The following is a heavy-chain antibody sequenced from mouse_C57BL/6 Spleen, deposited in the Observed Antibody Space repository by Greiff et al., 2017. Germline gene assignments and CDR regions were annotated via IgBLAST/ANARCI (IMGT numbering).Heavy chain of an antibody. D-gene: IGHD2-4*01. Sequence: QVQLQQSGAELVRPGPSVKVSCKASGYAFTNYLLEWVKQRPGQGLEWLGVINPGRGGTNSNEKFKGKATLTADKSSSTAYMQLSSLTSEDSAVYFCARRSYIYDYGGYAMDYWGQGTSVTVAS. CDR3: ARRSYIYDYGGYAMDY. V-gene: IGHV1-54*01. J-gene: IGHJ4*01. CDR2: INPGRGGT. CDR1: GYAFTNYL.